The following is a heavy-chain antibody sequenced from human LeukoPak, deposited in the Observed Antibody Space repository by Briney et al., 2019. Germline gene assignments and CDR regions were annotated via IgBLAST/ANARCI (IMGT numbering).Heavy chain of an antibody. CDR2: ISSGGTTI. V-gene: IGHV3-11*04. D-gene: IGHD3-22*01. Sequence: GGSLRLSCAASGFTISDYSMSWIRQAPGKVLEWVSHISSGGTTIYYADSVKGRFTISSDNAKNSLYLQMNSLRAEDTAVYYCARGQKEYYYDSRGPAFDIWGQGTMVTVSS. CDR1: GFTISDYS. J-gene: IGHJ3*02. CDR3: ARGQKEYYYDSRGPAFDI.